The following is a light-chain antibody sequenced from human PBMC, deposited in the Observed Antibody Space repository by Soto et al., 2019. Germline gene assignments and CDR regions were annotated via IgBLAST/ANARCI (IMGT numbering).Light chain of an antibody. CDR2: EVS. CDR3: SSYTDRKNLV. CDR1: SSDVGAYTS. V-gene: IGLV2-14*01. Sequence: QSVLTQPASVSGSPGQSITISCTGTSSDVGAYTSVSWYQQHPGKAPKLIIYEVSNRPPGISTRFSGSKSASTASLTISGLQAEDEAHYYCSSYTDRKNLVFGTGTKVTVL. J-gene: IGLJ1*01.